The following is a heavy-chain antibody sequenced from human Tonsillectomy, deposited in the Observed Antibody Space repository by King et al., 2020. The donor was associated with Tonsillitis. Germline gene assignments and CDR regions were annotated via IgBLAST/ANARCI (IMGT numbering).Heavy chain of an antibody. Sequence: QLQESGPGLVKPSQTLSLTCSVSGGSISSGPYYWRWIRQPAGKGLEWIGRIDARGSTNYSPSLKSRCTISVDTSKNQFSLKLNSVTAADTAVYYCERDYDSLETFDSWGQGTLVIVSS. V-gene: IGHV4-61*02. J-gene: IGHJ4*02. CDR1: GGSISSGPYY. CDR3: ERDYDSLETFDS. CDR2: IDARGST. D-gene: IGHD3-16*01.